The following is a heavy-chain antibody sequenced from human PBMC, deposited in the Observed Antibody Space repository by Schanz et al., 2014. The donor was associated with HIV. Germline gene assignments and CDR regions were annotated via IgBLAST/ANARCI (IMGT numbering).Heavy chain of an antibody. V-gene: IGHV3-33*08. CDR2: MWSDGSNK. Sequence: VQLLESGGGLVQPGGSLRLSCAASGFTFSNAWMSWVRQAPGKGLEWVASMWSDGSNKYYADSVRGRFTISRDNSKDTLYLEMNSLREDDTAVYSCARDLTGYFTMDAWGQGTTVTVSS. CDR3: ARDLTGYFTMDA. CDR1: GFTFSNAW. D-gene: IGHD5-18*01. J-gene: IGHJ6*02.